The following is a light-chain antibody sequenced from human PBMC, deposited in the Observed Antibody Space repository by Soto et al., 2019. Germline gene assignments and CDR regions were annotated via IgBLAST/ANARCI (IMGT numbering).Light chain of an antibody. J-gene: IGLJ2*01. V-gene: IGLV1-40*01. Sequence: QSVLTQPPSVSGAPGQRVTISCTGSSSNIGAGFDVHWYQQLPGTAPKLLIYSNINRPSGVPDRFSGSKSGTSASLAITGLQAEDEADYYCQSYDGSLSDVLFGGVTKLTVL. CDR1: SSNIGAGFD. CDR2: SNI. CDR3: QSYDGSLSDVL.